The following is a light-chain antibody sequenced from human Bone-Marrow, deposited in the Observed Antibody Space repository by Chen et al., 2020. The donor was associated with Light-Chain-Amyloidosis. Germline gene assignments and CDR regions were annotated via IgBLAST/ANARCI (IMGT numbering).Light chain of an antibody. V-gene: IGKV1-6*01. J-gene: IGKJ4*02. CDR1: QHIRNH. CDR3: LQDFNYPHA. CDR2: GAA. Sequence: IQLTQSPSSLSASVGDTVTITCRASQHIRNHLGWYQQKPGKAPQLLISGAATLQSGVPPRFSGSGSGTDFTLTITNLQPEDSATYYCLQDFNYPHAFGRGTTLKI.